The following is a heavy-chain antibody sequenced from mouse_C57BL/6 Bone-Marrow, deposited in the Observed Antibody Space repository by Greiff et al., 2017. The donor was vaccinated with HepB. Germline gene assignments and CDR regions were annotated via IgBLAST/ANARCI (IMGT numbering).Heavy chain of an antibody. CDR2: IDPSDSYT. CDR1: GYTFTSYW. D-gene: IGHD1-2*01. V-gene: IGHV1-69*01. J-gene: IGHJ4*01. CDR3: ARGLRLYYYYAMDY. Sequence: QVQLQQPGAELVMPGASVKLSCKASGYTFTSYWMHWVKQRPGQGLEWIGEIDPSDSYTNYNQKFKGKSTLTVDKSSSTAYMQLSSLTSEDSAVYYCARGLRLYYYYAMDYWGQGTSVTVSS.